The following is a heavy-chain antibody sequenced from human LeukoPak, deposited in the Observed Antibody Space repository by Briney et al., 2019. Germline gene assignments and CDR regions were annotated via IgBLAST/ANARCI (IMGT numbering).Heavy chain of an antibody. D-gene: IGHD3-3*01. J-gene: IGHJ4*02. Sequence: SQTLSLTCTVSGDSISGRAYYWSWIRQPAGKGLEWIGRIHSSGTHSYNPSLKSRVSISVETSKNQFSLKLSSLTAADTAVYFCSRKRGFWSGYFRPRYFDYWGQGTLVTV. CDR2: IHSSGTH. CDR3: SRKRGFWSGYFRPRYFDY. V-gene: IGHV4-61*02. CDR1: GDSISGRAYY.